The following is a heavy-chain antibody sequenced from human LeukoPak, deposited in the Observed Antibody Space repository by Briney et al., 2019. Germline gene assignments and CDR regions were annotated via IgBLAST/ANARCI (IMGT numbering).Heavy chain of an antibody. J-gene: IGHJ4*02. CDR1: GGSISSSSYY. Sequence: SQTLSLTCTVSGGSISSSSYYWGWIRQPPGKGLEWIGSIYYSGSTYYNPSLKSRVTISVDTSKNQFSLKLSSVTAADTAVYYCARYGNYYDSSGYASYYFDYWGQGTLVTVSS. V-gene: IGHV4-39*01. CDR2: IYYSGST. CDR3: ARYGNYYDSSGYASYYFDY. D-gene: IGHD3-22*01.